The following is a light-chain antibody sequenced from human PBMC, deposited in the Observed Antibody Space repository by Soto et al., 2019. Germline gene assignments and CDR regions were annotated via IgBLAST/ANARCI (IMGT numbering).Light chain of an antibody. Sequence: EVVLTQSPATLSVSPGAGATLSCRASQSVGSNLAWYQQKPGQTPRVLIYGASTMAIGIPARFSGSGFGTEFTLTISSLXSEDFVVYYCQQYSNWPLLSFGGGTKVDIK. CDR1: QSVGSN. CDR3: QQYSNWPLLS. CDR2: GAS. J-gene: IGKJ4*01. V-gene: IGKV3-15*01.